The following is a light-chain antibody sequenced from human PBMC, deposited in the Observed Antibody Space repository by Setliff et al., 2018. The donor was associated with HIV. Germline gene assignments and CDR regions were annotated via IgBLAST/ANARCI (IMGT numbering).Light chain of an antibody. CDR3: CSYAGSYTFV. CDR2: GVS. Sequence: QSALAQPRSVSGSRGQSVTFSCTGASSDVGAYGYVSWYQQHPGKAPKLIIYGVSKRPSGAPARSSGFKSGNTASLTISGLQPEDEADYYCCSYAGSYTFVFGRGTKV. J-gene: IGLJ1*01. CDR1: SSDVGAYGY. V-gene: IGLV2-11*01.